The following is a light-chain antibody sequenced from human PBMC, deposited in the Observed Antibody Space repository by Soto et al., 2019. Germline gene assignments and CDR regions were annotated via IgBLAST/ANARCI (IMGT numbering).Light chain of an antibody. V-gene: IGKV3-20*01. CDR1: QNVGGRF. CDR3: QQYGTSPIA. Sequence: EIVLTQSPGTLSLSPGERATLSCRASQNVGGRFLAWYQQKPGQAPRLLINVASTRATGIPDRFSGSGPGTDFTLTISRLEPEDFAVYYCQQYGTSPIAFGQGTRLEIK. J-gene: IGKJ5*01. CDR2: VAS.